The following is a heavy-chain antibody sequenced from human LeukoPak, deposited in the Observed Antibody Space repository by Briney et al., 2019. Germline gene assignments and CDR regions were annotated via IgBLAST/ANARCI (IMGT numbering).Heavy chain of an antibody. CDR1: GFTFSDYA. D-gene: IGHD5/OR15-5a*01. V-gene: IGHV3-23*01. J-gene: IGHJ1*01. CDR3: AKFQGSILFYDSDM. Sequence: GGSLRLSCAASGFTFSDYAMSWVRQAPGKGLQWVSGVSGSGSSTSYVVYVRGRFTISRDNSKNTLYLQMNSLRDAATSVYYCAKFQGSILFYDSDMGGRGTRDTVFS. CDR2: VSGSGSST.